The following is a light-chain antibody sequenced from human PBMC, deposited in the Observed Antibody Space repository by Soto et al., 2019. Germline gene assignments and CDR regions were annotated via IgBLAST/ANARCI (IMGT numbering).Light chain of an antibody. CDR2: EVN. V-gene: IGLV2-14*01. Sequence: QSALTQPASVSVSPGQSITISCTGTSSDIGRYNYVSWFQQHPGKVPKLVIFEVNYRPSGVSDRFSGSKSGNTASLTITGLQAEDEADYYCTSCITANTRCVFGSGTKVTVL. CDR3: TSCITANTRCV. CDR1: SSDIGRYNY. J-gene: IGLJ1*01.